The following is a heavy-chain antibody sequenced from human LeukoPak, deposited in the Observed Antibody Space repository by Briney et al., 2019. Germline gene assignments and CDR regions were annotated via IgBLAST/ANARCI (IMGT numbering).Heavy chain of an antibody. Sequence: GGSLRLSCAASGFTFDDYAMHWVRQAPGKGLEWVSGISWNSGSIGYADSVKGRFTISRDNAKNSLYLQMNSLRAEDTALYYCARVGGFDWLESGKNWYFDLWGRGTLVTVSS. CDR2: ISWNSGSI. CDR3: ARVGGFDWLESGKNWYFDL. CDR1: GFTFDDYA. J-gene: IGHJ2*01. V-gene: IGHV3-9*01. D-gene: IGHD3-9*01.